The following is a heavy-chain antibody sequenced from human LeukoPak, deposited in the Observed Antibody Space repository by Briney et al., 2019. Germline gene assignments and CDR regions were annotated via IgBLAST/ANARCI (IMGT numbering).Heavy chain of an antibody. D-gene: IGHD4-17*01. CDR1: GGSISSYY. J-gene: IGHJ5*02. CDR3: ARGTVTTLGWFDP. V-gene: IGHV4-59*01. CDR2: IYYSGST. Sequence: SETLSLTCTVSGGSISSYYWSWIRQPPGKGLGWIGYIYYSGSTNYNPSLKSRVTISVDTSKNQFSLKLSSVTAADTAVYYCARGTVTTLGWFDPWGQGTLVTASS.